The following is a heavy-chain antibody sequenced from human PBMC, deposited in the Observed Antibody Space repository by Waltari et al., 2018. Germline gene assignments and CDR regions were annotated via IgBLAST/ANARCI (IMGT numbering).Heavy chain of an antibody. CDR3: AKTLYGGADY. CDR1: GFTFGTFA. J-gene: IGHJ4*02. Sequence: EVQLLESGGGLVQPGGSLRLSCAASGFTFGTFAMTWVRLAPGNGLECVSGSSGNGGRTSYADSVKGRFTISRDNSKNTLYLLMNSLRADDTAVYYCAKTLYGGADYWGQGTLVTVSS. V-gene: IGHV3-23*01. CDR2: SSGNGGRT. D-gene: IGHD4-17*01.